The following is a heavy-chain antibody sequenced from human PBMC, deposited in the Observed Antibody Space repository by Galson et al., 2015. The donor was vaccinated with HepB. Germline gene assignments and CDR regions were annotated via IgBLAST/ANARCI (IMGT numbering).Heavy chain of an antibody. CDR3: ARRGAEWELLTYLDP. V-gene: IGHV4-39*01. CDR2: VYYSGST. J-gene: IGHJ5*02. CDR1: GGSISSSIYY. D-gene: IGHD1-26*01. Sequence: SETLSLTCTVSGGSISSSIYYWDWIRQPPGKGLEWIGSVYYSGSTHYNPSLKSRVSVSVDTSKNQFSLKLRSVTAADTAVYYCARRGAEWELLTYLDPWGQGSLVTVSS.